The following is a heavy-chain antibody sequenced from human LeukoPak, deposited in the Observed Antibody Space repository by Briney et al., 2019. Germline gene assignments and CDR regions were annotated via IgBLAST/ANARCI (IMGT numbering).Heavy chain of an antibody. Sequence: PGGSLRLSCAASGFTFSSYWMHWFRQAPGKGLVWVSRINSDGSSTSSADSVKGRFTISRDNAKNTLSLQMNSLRAEDTAVYYCTRARGLYDDYEGWWFDPWGQGTLVTVSS. CDR1: GFTFSSYW. CDR3: TRARGLYDDYEGWWFDP. CDR2: INSDGSST. D-gene: IGHD4-17*01. J-gene: IGHJ5*02. V-gene: IGHV3-74*01.